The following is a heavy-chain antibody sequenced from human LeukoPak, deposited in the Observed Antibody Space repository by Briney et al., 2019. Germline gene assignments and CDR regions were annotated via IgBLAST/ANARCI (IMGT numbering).Heavy chain of an antibody. J-gene: IGHJ4*02. Sequence: GGSLRLSCAASGFTFSRYWMSWVRQAPGKGLEWVASIEEDGSEKYYVDSVKGRCTISRDSAKNTLYLQMNSLRVEDTAVYYCARSLDFWGQGTLVTVSS. CDR3: ARSLDF. CDR1: GFTFSRYW. CDR2: IEEDGSEK. V-gene: IGHV3-7*02.